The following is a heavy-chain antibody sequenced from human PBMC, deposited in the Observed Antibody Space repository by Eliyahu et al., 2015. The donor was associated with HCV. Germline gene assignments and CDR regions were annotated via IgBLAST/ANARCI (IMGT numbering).Heavy chain of an antibody. Sequence: QLQLQESGPGLVKPSETLSLTCSVSGGSISNSAYXWVWVRQPPGKGXEGMGSIXYTGTTYYNPSLRSRVTISVDTSKNQFSLKLSSVTAADTAVYYCAKGGHCTGGSCFDYWGQGTQVTVSS. J-gene: IGHJ4*02. CDR1: GGSISNSAYX. CDR3: AKGGHCTGGSCFDY. CDR2: IXYTGTT. V-gene: IGHV4-39*01. D-gene: IGHD2-8*02.